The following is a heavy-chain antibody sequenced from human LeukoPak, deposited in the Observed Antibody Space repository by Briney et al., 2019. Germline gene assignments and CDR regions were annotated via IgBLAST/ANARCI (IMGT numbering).Heavy chain of an antibody. J-gene: IGHJ4*02. Sequence: GALRLSCAASGFTFSSYAMHWVRQAPRKGLERVAVISYDGSNKYYADSVKGRFTISRDNSKNTLYLQMNSLRAEDTAVYYCARVTPIVGAIGYWGQGTLVTVSS. CDR2: ISYDGSNK. CDR3: ARVTPIVGAIGY. D-gene: IGHD1-26*01. V-gene: IGHV3-30*04. CDR1: GFTFSSYA.